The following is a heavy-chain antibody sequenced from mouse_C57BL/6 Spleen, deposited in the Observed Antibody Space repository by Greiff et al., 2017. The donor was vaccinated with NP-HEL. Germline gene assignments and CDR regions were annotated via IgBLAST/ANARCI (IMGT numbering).Heavy chain of an antibody. CDR3: ARDSSGYVLYYFDY. CDR2: ISDGGSYT. V-gene: IGHV5-4*01. CDR1: GFTFSSYA. J-gene: IGHJ2*01. Sequence: EVKLVESGGGLVKPGGSLKLSCAASGFTFSSYAMSWVRQTPEKRLEWVATISDGGSYTYYPDNVKGRFTISRDNAKNNLYLQMSHLKSEDTAMYYWARDSSGYVLYYFDYWGQGTTLTVSS. D-gene: IGHD3-2*02.